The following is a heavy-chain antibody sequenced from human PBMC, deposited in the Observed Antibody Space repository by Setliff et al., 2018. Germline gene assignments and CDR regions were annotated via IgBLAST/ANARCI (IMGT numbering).Heavy chain of an antibody. J-gene: IGHJ4*02. V-gene: IGHV3-30*02. CDR3: AKFSSVPGSRFFDY. CDR2: IMSDGGDT. D-gene: IGHD2-2*01. CDR1: GFSFSNFA. Sequence: GSLRLSCAAAGFSFSNFALHWVRQAPGKGLEWVASIMSDGGDTYYADSVRGRFTVSRDDSTNTLYLQMNSLRAEDTAIYSCAKFSSVPGSRFFDYWGQGALVTVSS.